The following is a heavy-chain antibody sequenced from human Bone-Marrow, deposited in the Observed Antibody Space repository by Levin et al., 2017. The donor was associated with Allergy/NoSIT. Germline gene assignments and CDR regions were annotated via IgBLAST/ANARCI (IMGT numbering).Heavy chain of an antibody. CDR2: ISSSSTYI. J-gene: IGHJ6*02. Sequence: GGSLRLSCAASGFTFSSYSMNWVRQAPGKGLEWVSSISSSSTYIYYADSVKGRFTISRDNAKNSLYLQMNSLRAEDTAVYYCARKYCTGGTCYLPMDVWGQGTTVTVSS. CDR3: ARKYCTGGTCYLPMDV. D-gene: IGHD2-15*01. CDR1: GFTFSSYS. V-gene: IGHV3-21*01.